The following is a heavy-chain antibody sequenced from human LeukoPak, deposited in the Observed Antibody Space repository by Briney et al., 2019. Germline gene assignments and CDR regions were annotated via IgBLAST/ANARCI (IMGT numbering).Heavy chain of an antibody. CDR1: GGSISRSSYY. V-gene: IGHV4-39*01. D-gene: IGHD3-22*01. CDR3: ARRFYDSSGYYGIDY. J-gene: IGHJ4*02. Sequence: SETLSLTCTVSGGSISRSSYYWGWIRQPPGKGLEWIGSIYYSGSTYYNPSLKSRVTISVGTSKNQFSLKLSSVTAADTAVYYCARRFYDSSGYYGIDYWGQGTLVTVSA. CDR2: IYYSGST.